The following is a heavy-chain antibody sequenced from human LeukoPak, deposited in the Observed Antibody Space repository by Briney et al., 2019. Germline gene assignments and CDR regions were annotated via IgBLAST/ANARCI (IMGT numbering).Heavy chain of an antibody. J-gene: IGHJ2*01. CDR1: GFTFSNYA. D-gene: IGHD3-22*01. V-gene: IGHV3-23*01. Sequence: GGSLRLSCAASGFTFSNYAMSWVRQAPGKGLEWVSGISGSGGSTYYADSVKGRLTISRDNSKNTLYLQMDSLRAEDTAVYYCAKVGIRISLIVVVFTTVDECYFDLWGRGTLVTVSS. CDR3: AKVGIRISLIVVVFTTVDECYFDL. CDR2: ISGSGGST.